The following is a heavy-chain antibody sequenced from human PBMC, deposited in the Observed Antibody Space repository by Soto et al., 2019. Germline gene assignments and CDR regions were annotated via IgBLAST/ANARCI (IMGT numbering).Heavy chain of an antibody. CDR3: ARDNWNSY. CDR2: IDNDGSAT. D-gene: IGHD1-1*01. CDR1: GFTFSSYW. J-gene: IGHJ4*02. Sequence: PGGSLRLSCAASGFTFSSYWMHWVRQAPGKGLEWVSRIDNDGSATTYADSVKGRFTISRDNAKNTLFLQINTLRVDDTAVYYCARDNWNSYWGQGTLVTVSS. V-gene: IGHV3-74*01.